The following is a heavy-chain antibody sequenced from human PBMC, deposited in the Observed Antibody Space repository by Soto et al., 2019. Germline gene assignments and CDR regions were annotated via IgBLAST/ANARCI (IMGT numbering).Heavy chain of an antibody. CDR3: GICESAADAY. CDR1: GGSISSRSYY. V-gene: IGHV4-39*01. CDR2: IYYSGDT. J-gene: IGHJ4*02. Sequence: SETLSLTCTVSGGSISSRSYYWGWIRQPPGKGLEWIGSIYYSGDTYYNPSLKSRVTISVETSKNQFSLKLSSVTAADTAVYYCGICESAADAYWGQGTLVTVSS. D-gene: IGHD6-13*01.